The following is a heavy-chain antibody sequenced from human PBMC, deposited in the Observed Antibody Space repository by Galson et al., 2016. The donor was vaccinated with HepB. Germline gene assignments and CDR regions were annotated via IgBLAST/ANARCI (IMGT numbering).Heavy chain of an antibody. CDR3: VRSVPNWNYGMDV. CDR2: IFYRSQWHN. V-gene: IGHV6-1*01. J-gene: IGHJ6*02. Sequence: CAISGDSVSSNSTAWMWIRQSPSRGLEWLGRIFYRSQWHNNYAESVKSRITITPDTSKNQFYLQLNSVTPEDTAVFYCVRSVPNWNYGMDVWGQGTTVTVSS. CDR1: GDSVSSNSTA. D-gene: IGHD1-1*01.